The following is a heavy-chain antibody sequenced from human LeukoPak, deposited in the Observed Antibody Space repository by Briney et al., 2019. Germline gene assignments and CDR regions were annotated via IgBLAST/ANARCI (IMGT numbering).Heavy chain of an antibody. J-gene: IGHJ4*02. Sequence: GGSLRLSCAASGFTFSSYAMHWVRQAPGKGLEYVSAISSNGGSTYYANSVKGRFTISRDNSKNTLYLQMGSLRAEDMAVYYCAGDAYSSGWYDYWGQGTLVTVSS. CDR3: AGDAYSSGWYDY. CDR1: GFTFSSYA. V-gene: IGHV3-64*01. D-gene: IGHD6-19*01. CDR2: ISSNGGST.